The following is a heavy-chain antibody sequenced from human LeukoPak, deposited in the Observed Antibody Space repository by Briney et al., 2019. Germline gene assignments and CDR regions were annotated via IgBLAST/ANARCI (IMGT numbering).Heavy chain of an antibody. CDR3: ARHSYSSAWYVLY. CDR2: IYYSGTT. J-gene: IGHJ4*02. Sequence: PSETLSVTCTVSGGSISYYYWSWIRQPPGKGLEWIGYIYYSGTTNYNPSLKSRVTISVDTSKHQFSLKVTSVTAADTAVYYCARHSYSSAWYVLYWGQGTLVTVSS. D-gene: IGHD6-19*01. CDR1: GGSISYYY. V-gene: IGHV4-59*08.